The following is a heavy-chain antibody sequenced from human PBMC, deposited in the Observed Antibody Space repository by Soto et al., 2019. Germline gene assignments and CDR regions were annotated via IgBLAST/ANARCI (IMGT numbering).Heavy chain of an antibody. J-gene: IGHJ6*02. CDR2: IWYDGSNK. CDR3: ARDIIAVAVWGHYYYYYGMDV. CDR1: GFTFSSYG. V-gene: IGHV3-33*01. D-gene: IGHD6-19*01. Sequence: QVQLVESGGGVVQPGRSLRLSCAASGFTFSSYGMHWVRQAPGKRLEWVAVIWYDGSNKYYADSVKGRFTISRDNSKSTLYLQMNSLRAEDTAVYYCARDIIAVAVWGHYYYYYGMDVWGQGTTVTVSS.